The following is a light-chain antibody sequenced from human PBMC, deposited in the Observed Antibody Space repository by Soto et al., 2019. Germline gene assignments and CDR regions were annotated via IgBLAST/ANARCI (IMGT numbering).Light chain of an antibody. V-gene: IGLV2-14*03. CDR2: DVS. J-gene: IGLJ1*01. Sequence: QSVLTQPASVSGSPGQSITISCTGTSSDVGAYDYVSWYQQHPGEVPKLMIFDVSDRPSGVSNRFSGSKSGNTASLTISGLQDEDEADYYCSSFTTSTSYVFGTGTQLTVL. CDR1: SSDVGAYDY. CDR3: SSFTTSTSYV.